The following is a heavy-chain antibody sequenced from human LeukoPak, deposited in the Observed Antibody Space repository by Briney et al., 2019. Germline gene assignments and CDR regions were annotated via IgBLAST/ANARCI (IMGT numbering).Heavy chain of an antibody. CDR3: TTAVVVTGFDY. CDR1: GFTFSNAW. V-gene: IGHV3-15*01. D-gene: IGHD2-21*02. CDR2: IKRKTDGGTT. J-gene: IGHJ4*02. Sequence: PGGSLRLSCAASGFTFSNAWMTWVRQTPGKGLEWVGLIKRKTDGGTTDSAAPVKGRFNISRDDSKNTVYLQMNSLKTEDTAVYYCTTAVVVTGFDYWGQGTLVSVSS.